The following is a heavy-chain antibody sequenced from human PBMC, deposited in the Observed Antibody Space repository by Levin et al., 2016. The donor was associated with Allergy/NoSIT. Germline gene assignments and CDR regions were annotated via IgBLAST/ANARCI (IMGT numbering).Heavy chain of an antibody. Sequence: GGSLRLSCAASGFTFDHYGLHWIRQAPGKGLEWVTFISYNGDNKHYADSVRGRFIISRDNSKNTVSLQMNSLRAEDSGVYYCVRDPTGESYPWGQGTLVTVSS. CDR3: VRDPTGESYP. V-gene: IGHV3-30-3*01. CDR2: ISYNGDNK. J-gene: IGHJ4*02. D-gene: IGHD4-17*01. CDR1: GFTFDHYG.